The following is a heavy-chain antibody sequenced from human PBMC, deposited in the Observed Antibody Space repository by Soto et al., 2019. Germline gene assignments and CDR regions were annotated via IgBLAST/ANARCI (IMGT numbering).Heavy chain of an antibody. CDR2: ISGSGGST. Sequence: EVQLLESGGGLVQPGGSLRLSCVASGFTFSSYAMRWVRQAPVKGLEWVSAISGSGGSTYYADSVKGRFTISRDNSKNTLYRQMNSLRAEDTAVYYCARRGSGSYYDYWGQGTLVTVSS. D-gene: IGHD1-26*01. V-gene: IGHV3-23*01. CDR1: GFTFSSYA. CDR3: ARRGSGSYYDY. J-gene: IGHJ4*02.